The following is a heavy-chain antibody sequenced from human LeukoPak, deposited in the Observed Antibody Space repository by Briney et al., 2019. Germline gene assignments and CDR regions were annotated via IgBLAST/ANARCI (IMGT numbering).Heavy chain of an antibody. J-gene: IGHJ3*02. V-gene: IGHV3-30*02. Sequence: GGSLRLSCAASGFTFSSYGMHWVRQAPGKGLEWVAFIRYDGSNKYYADSVKGRFTISRDNSKNTLYLQMNSLRAEDTAVYYCAREALGDFWSGYYTGGAFDIWGQGTMVTVSS. CDR1: GFTFSSYG. CDR3: AREALGDFWSGYYTGGAFDI. CDR2: IRYDGSNK. D-gene: IGHD3-3*01.